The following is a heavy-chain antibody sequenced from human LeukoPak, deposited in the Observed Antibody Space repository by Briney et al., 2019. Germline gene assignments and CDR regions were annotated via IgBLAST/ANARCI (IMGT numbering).Heavy chain of an antibody. Sequence: GGSLTLSCAASGFTFSRYWMHWVRQVPGKGLVYVSHIHFDGSRTYYADSVKGRFTISRDNAKNTLYLQMNSLRAEDTAVYYCARDKKTDDYGDYWPWVVDYWGQGTLVTVS. CDR1: GFTFSRYW. D-gene: IGHD4-17*01. V-gene: IGHV3-74*01. CDR2: IHFDGSRT. J-gene: IGHJ4*02. CDR3: ARDKKTDDYGDYWPWVVDY.